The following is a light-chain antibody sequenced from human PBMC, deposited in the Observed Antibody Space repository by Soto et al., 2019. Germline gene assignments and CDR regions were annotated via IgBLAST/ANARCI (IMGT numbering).Light chain of an antibody. CDR1: QSISSW. Sequence: DIQMTQSPSTLSASVGDRVTITCRASQSISSWLAWYQQKPGKAPKLLIYKASSLESGVPSRFSGSGSGTDFTLTISRLEPEDFAVYYCQQYNNWPPITFGQGTRLEIK. J-gene: IGKJ5*01. CDR3: QQYNNWPPIT. CDR2: KAS. V-gene: IGKV1-5*03.